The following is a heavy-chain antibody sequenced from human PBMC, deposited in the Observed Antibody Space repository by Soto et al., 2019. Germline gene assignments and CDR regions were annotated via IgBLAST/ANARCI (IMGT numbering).Heavy chain of an antibody. V-gene: IGHV4-39*01. CDR2: IYYSGST. CDR3: ASEDGSGTYYNGGAQYYYYYGMDV. Sequence: SETLSLTSPVSGGSISSSSYYWGWIRQPPGKGLEWIGSIYYSGSTYYNPSLKSRVTMSVDTSKNQFSLKLTSVTAADTAVYYCASEDGSGTYYNGGAQYYYYYGMDVWGQGTTVTVSS. J-gene: IGHJ6*02. D-gene: IGHD3-10*01. CDR1: GGSISSSSYY.